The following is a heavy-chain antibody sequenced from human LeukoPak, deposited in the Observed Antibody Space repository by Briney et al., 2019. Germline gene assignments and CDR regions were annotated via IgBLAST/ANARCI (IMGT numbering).Heavy chain of an antibody. J-gene: IGHJ3*02. D-gene: IGHD2-8*02. CDR1: GGSFIGYY. V-gene: IGHV4-34*01. CDR3: ARRSDFDYWAAFDI. CDR2: INHSGST. Sequence: PSETLSLTCAPYGGSFIGYYWSWLRQPPGKGLEWIGEINHSGSTNYNPSLKSRVTISVDTSKNQFSLKLSSVTAADTAVYYCARRSDFDYWAAFDIWGQGTMVTVSS.